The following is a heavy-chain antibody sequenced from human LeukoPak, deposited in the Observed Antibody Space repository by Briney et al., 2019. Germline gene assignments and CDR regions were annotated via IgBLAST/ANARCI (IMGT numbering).Heavy chain of an antibody. CDR1: GYTFTGYY. V-gene: IGHV1-2*04. CDR3: AREMATANYYYGMDV. D-gene: IGHD5-24*01. CDR2: INPNSGGT. J-gene: IGHJ6*02. Sequence: GASVKVSCKASGYTFTGYYMHWVRQAPGQGLEWMGWINPNSGGTNYAQKFQGWVTMTRDTSISTAYMELSRLRSDDTAVYYCAREMATANYYYGMDVWGQGTTVTVSS.